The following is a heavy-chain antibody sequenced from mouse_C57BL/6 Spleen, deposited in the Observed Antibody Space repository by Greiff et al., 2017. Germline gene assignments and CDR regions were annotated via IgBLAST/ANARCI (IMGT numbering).Heavy chain of an antibody. CDR3: ARCYYGSSYVDYAMYY. CDR2: ISSGSSTI. CDR1: GFTFSDYG. Sequence: EVQRVESGGGLVKPGGSLKLSCAASGFTFSDYGMHWVRQAPEKGLEWVAYISSGSSTIYYADTVKGRFTISRDNAKNTLFLQMTSLRSEDTAMYYCARCYYGSSYVDYAMYYWGQGTSVTVSS. J-gene: IGHJ4*01. D-gene: IGHD1-1*01. V-gene: IGHV5-17*01.